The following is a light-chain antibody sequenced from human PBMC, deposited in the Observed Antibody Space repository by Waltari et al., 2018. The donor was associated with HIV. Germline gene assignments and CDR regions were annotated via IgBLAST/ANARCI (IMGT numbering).Light chain of an antibody. Sequence: HSALTQPASVSGSPGQSVTISCSGLSFETDLFNFVSWYQQHPGKAPRLILSGVAYRSEGVPYRFSGSKSGDTASLTISGLQSDDEAYYYCASHSTSDFLMFGGGTKLTVL. CDR3: ASHSTSDFLM. CDR2: GVA. CDR1: SFETDLFNF. J-gene: IGLJ3*02. V-gene: IGLV2-14*01.